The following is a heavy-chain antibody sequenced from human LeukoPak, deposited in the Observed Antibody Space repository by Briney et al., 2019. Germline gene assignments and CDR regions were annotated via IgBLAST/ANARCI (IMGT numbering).Heavy chain of an antibody. Sequence: PGGSLRLSCAASGFTFRNYEMSWVRQAPGKGLEWVSYISPSGDTIYYGDSVKGRFTISRDNAKNSLYLQMNSLRAEDTAVYYCHVRLGELSLITWGQGTLVTVSS. D-gene: IGHD3-16*02. CDR1: GFTFRNYE. CDR2: ISPSGDTI. V-gene: IGHV3-48*03. CDR3: HVRLGELSLIT. J-gene: IGHJ4*02.